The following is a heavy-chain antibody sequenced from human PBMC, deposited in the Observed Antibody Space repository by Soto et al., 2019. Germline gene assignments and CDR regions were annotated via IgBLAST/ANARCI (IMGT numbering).Heavy chain of an antibody. V-gene: IGHV3-30*18. Sequence: GGSLRLSCAASGFTFSSYGMHWVRQAPGKGLEWVAVISYDGSNKYYADSVKGRFTISRDNSKNTLYLQMTSLRAEDTAVYYCAKDLVKGAYYYYYYMDVWGKGTTVTVSS. CDR2: ISYDGSNK. CDR1: GFTFSSYG. D-gene: IGHD2-21*01. J-gene: IGHJ6*03. CDR3: AKDLVKGAYYYYYYMDV.